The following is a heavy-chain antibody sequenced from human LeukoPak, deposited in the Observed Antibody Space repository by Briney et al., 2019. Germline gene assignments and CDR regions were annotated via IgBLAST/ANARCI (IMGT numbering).Heavy chain of an antibody. J-gene: IGHJ3*02. CDR3: APPGGQISFDI. Sequence: GGSLRLSCAASGFTFSIYGMHWVRQAPAKGLEWVAFIRYDRSNKYYADSVKGRFTISRDNSKNTLYLQMNSLRAEDTAVYYCAPPGGQISFDIWGQGTMVTVSS. CDR1: GFTFSIYG. D-gene: IGHD2-15*01. CDR2: IRYDRSNK. V-gene: IGHV3-30*02.